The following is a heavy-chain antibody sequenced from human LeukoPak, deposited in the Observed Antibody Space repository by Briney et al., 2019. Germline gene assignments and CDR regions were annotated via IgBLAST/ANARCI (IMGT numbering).Heavy chain of an antibody. CDR1: GFTFSSYA. CDR3: AKGAAAGQVDWFDP. D-gene: IGHD6-13*01. J-gene: IGHJ5*02. Sequence: GGSLRLSCAASGFTFSSYAMMWVRQAPGKGIEWVSTVSGGGGGTYYADSVMGRFTISRDNSKNTLYLQMNSLTGDNTAVYYCAKGAAAGQVDWFDPWGQGTLVTVSS. CDR2: VSGGGGGT. V-gene: IGHV3-23*01.